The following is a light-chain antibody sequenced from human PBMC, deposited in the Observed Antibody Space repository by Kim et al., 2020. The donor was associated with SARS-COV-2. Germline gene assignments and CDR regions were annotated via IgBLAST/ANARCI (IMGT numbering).Light chain of an antibody. V-gene: IGLV9-49*01. CDR1: SGYSTYK. Sequence: CTRSSGYSTYKVDWYQQRPGMGPRFVMRVGTGGVVGFKGDGIPDRFSVLGSGLIRNLTINNIQEEDESDYHCGTDHSNGNDFVWVFGGGTQLTVL. CDR2: VGTGGVVG. CDR3: GTDHSNGNDFVWV. J-gene: IGLJ3*02.